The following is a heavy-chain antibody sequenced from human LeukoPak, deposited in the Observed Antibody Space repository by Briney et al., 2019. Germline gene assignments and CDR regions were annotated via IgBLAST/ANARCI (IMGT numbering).Heavy chain of an antibody. CDR2: IYYSGST. CDR3: ARSPGGSYYYYYGMDV. D-gene: IGHD1-26*01. Sequence: SETLSLTCTVSGGSISSYYWSWIRQPPGKGLEWIGYIYYSGSTNYNPSLKSRVTISVDTSKNQFSLKLSSVTAADTAVYYCARSPGGSYYYYYGMDVWGQGTAVTVSS. V-gene: IGHV4-59*01. CDR1: GGSISSYY. J-gene: IGHJ6*02.